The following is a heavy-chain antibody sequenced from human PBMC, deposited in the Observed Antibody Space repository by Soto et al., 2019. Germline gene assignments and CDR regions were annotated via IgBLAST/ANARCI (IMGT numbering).Heavy chain of an antibody. CDR1: GFTFSNYA. CDR3: AKDQGSSWCHIAY. CDR2: ISGSGGST. D-gene: IGHD6-13*01. J-gene: IGHJ4*02. V-gene: IGHV3-23*01. Sequence: EVQLLESGGGLVQPGGSLRLSCAASGFTFSNYAVTWVRQAPGKGLEWVSTISGSGGSTYYADSVKGRFTISRDNSKNTMYLQMNSLRAEDTAVYYCAKDQGSSWCHIAYWGQGTLVTVSS.